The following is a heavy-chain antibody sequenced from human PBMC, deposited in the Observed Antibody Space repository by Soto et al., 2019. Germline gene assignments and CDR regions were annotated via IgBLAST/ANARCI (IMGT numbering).Heavy chain of an antibody. D-gene: IGHD3-10*01. CDR2: IYYSGST. CDR1: GGSISSSSYY. V-gene: IGHV4-39*01. J-gene: IGHJ6*02. Sequence: PSETLSLTCTVSGGSISSSSYYWGWIRQPPGKGLEWIGSIYYSGSTYYNPSLKSRVTISVDTSKNQFSLKLSSVTAADTAVYYCARARARITMVRGVIGGWDYYSYGMDVWGQGTTVTVSS. CDR3: ARARARITMVRGVIGGWDYYSYGMDV.